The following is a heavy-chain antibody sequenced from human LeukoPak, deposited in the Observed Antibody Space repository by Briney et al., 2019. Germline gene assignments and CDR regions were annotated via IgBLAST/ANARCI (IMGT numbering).Heavy chain of an antibody. Sequence: PGGSLRLSCAVSGFTFSSYAMSWVRQAPGKGLEWVSAISGSGGSTYYADSVKGRFTISRDNSKNTLYLQMNSLRAEDTAVYYCAKWAVATLYYYYYMDVWGKGTTVTVSS. CDR1: GFTFSSYA. CDR2: ISGSGGST. J-gene: IGHJ6*03. D-gene: IGHD5-12*01. V-gene: IGHV3-23*01. CDR3: AKWAVATLYYYYYMDV.